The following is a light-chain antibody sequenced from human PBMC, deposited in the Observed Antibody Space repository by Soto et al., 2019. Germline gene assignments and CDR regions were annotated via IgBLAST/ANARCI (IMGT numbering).Light chain of an antibody. J-gene: IGKJ3*01. CDR2: GAS. V-gene: IGKV3-15*01. Sequence: ERVMTQSPATLSVSPGERATLSCRASQSVGTNLAWYQQRPGQAPRLLIYGASTRATGIPARFSGSGSETEFTLTISSLQSEDFALYYCQQYNKWPLFTFGPGTRVDIK. CDR1: QSVGTN. CDR3: QQYNKWPLFT.